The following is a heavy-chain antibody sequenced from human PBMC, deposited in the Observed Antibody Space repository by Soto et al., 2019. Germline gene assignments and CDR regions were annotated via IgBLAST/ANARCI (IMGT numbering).Heavy chain of an antibody. Sequence: EVPLLESGGGLVQPGGSLRLSCAASGFTFSSYAMSWVRQAPGKGLEWVSAISGSGGSTYYADSVKGRFTISRDNSKNTLYLQMNSLRAEDTAVYYCAKDLLLWFGELADDYWGQGTLVTVSS. CDR1: GFTFSSYA. V-gene: IGHV3-23*01. J-gene: IGHJ4*02. CDR3: AKDLLLWFGELADDY. D-gene: IGHD3-10*01. CDR2: ISGSGGST.